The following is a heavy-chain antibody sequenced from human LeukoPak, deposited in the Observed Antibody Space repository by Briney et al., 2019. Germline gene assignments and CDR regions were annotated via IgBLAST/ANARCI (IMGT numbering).Heavy chain of an antibody. Sequence: PGGSLRLSCAASGFTFSSYSMNWVRQAPGKGLEWVSYISSSSSTIYYADSVKGRFTISRDNAKNSLYLQMNSLRAEDTAVYYCAREFRRYCSGGNCYSPLEYAFDIWGQGTMVTVSS. CDR1: GFTFSSYS. CDR3: AREFRRYCSGGNCYSPLEYAFDI. D-gene: IGHD2-15*01. V-gene: IGHV3-48*01. J-gene: IGHJ3*02. CDR2: ISSSSSTI.